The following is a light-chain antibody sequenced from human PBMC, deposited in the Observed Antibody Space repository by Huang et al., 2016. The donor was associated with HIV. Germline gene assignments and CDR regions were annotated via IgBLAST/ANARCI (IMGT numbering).Light chain of an antibody. CDR2: GAS. CDR3: QHYDSWPPYT. CDR1: QSVSGH. Sequence: EIVMTQSPATLSASPGERATLSCRASQSVSGHLAWYQQKPGQAPRLLIYGASFRATGIPARFSGSGSGTEFTLTISSLQFEDFAVYYCQHYDSWPPYTFGQGPSWRSN. V-gene: IGKV3-15*01. J-gene: IGKJ2*01.